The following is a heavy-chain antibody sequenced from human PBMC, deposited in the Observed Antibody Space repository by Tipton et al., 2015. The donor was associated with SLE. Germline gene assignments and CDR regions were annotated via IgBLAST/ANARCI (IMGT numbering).Heavy chain of an antibody. CDR3: AGAWQGYCSGGTCYVLDY. V-gene: IGHV4-59*11. CDR1: GGSISSHY. Sequence: TLSLTCTVSGGSISSHYWSWIRQAPGRGLEWVGYISNNETTNYNPSLKSRVTISVDTSKDQFSLKLRSVTAADTAVYYCAGAWQGYCSGGTCYVLDYWGQGTLVTVSS. J-gene: IGHJ4*02. D-gene: IGHD2-15*01. CDR2: ISNNETT.